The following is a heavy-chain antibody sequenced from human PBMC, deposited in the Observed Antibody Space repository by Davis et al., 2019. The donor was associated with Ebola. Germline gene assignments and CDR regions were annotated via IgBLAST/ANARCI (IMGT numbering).Heavy chain of an antibody. V-gene: IGHV3-23*01. CDR3: TTYLGYCSGGSC. D-gene: IGHD2-15*01. CDR1: GFTFSSYA. Sequence: GESLKISCAASGFTFSSYAMSWVRQAPGKGLEWVSAISGSGGSTYYADSVKGRFTISRDNSKNTLYLQMNSLRAEDTAVYYCTTYLGYCSGGSCWGQGTLVTVSS. CDR2: ISGSGGST. J-gene: IGHJ4*02.